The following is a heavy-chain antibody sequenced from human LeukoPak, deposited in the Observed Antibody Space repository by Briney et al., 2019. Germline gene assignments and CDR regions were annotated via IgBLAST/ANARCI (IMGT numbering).Heavy chain of an antibody. J-gene: IGHJ3*02. V-gene: IGHV4-30-4*01. Sequence: SETLSLTCTVTGGSFRSGDYYWSWLRQPPGRGLEWIGYIYYSGSTYYNPSLKSRVTISVDTSKNQFSLKLSSVTAADTAVYYCARCPAALCSMSAFDIWSQGTMVTVSS. CDR3: ARCPAALCSMSAFDI. CDR1: GGSFRSGDYY. D-gene: IGHD2-2*01. CDR2: IYYSGST.